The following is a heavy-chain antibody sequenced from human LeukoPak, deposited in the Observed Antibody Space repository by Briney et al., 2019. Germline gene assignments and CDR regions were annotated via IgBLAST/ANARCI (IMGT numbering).Heavy chain of an antibody. J-gene: IGHJ3*02. Sequence: ASVKVSCKASGYTFTSYGISWVRQAPGQGLEWMGWISAYNGNTNYAQKLQGRVTMTTDTSTSTAYMELRSLRSDDTAVYYCARSYDSSGYYSTAAFDIWGQGTMVTVSS. D-gene: IGHD3-22*01. CDR1: GYTFTSYG. CDR3: ARSYDSSGYYSTAAFDI. V-gene: IGHV1-18*01. CDR2: ISAYNGNT.